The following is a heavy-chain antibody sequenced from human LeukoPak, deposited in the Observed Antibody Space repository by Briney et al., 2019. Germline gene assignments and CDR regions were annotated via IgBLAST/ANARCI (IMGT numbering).Heavy chain of an antibody. CDR2: ISSSGSTI. J-gene: IGHJ6*04. V-gene: IGHV3-48*03. CDR1: GFTFSSYE. CDR3: ARDNGSPERELSSHYGMDV. D-gene: IGHD1-26*01. Sequence: PGGSLRLSCAASGFTFSSYEMNWVRQAPGKVLEWVSYISSSGSTIYYADSVKCRFTISRDNAKHSLYLQMNSLRAEDTAVYYCARDNGSPERELSSHYGMDVWGKGTTVTVSS.